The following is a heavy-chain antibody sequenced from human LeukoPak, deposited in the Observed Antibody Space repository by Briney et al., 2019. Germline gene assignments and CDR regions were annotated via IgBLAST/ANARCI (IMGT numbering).Heavy chain of an antibody. J-gene: IGHJ4*02. CDR1: GFTFSSYE. V-gene: IGHV3-48*03. D-gene: IGHD2-8*01. CDR3: ARRGTYCTNGVCYREFDY. CDR2: ISSSGSTI. Sequence: PGGSLRLSCAASGFTFSSYEMNWVRQAPGKGLEWVSYISSSGSTIYYADSVKGRFTISRDNAKNSLYLQMNSLRAEDTAVYYCARRGTYCTNGVCYREFDYWGQGTLVTVSS.